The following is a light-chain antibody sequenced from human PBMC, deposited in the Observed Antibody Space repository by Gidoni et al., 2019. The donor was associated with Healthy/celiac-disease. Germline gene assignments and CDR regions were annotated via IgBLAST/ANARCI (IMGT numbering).Light chain of an antibody. V-gene: IGLV2-23*01. CDR3: CSYAGSRKV. J-gene: IGLJ3*02. Sequence: QSALTQPASVSGSPGQSITISCTGTSSDVGSYNLVSWYQQHPGKAPKLMIDEGSKRPSGVSNRFSGSKSGNTASLTISGLQAEDEADYYCCSYAGSRKVFGGGTKLTVL. CDR1: SSDVGSYNL. CDR2: EGS.